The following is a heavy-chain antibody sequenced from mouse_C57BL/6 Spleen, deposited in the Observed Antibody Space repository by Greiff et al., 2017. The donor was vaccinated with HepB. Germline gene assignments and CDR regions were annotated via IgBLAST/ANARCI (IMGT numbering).Heavy chain of an antibody. CDR2: ISSGSSTI. V-gene: IGHV5-17*01. D-gene: IGHD2-10*02. CDR1: GFTFSDYG. J-gene: IGHJ4*01. CDR3: AEGEYGYDAMDY. Sequence: EVQRVESGGGLVKPGGSLKLSCAASGFTFSDYGMHWVRQAPEKGLEWVAYISSGSSTIYYEDTVKGRFTISRDNAKNTLFLQMTSLRSEDTAMYYCAEGEYGYDAMDYWGQGTSVTVSS.